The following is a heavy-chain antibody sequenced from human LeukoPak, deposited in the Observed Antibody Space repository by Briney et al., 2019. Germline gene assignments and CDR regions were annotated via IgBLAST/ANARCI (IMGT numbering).Heavy chain of an antibody. J-gene: IGHJ1*01. CDR3: ARDMEGYTYGSNAEYFQH. CDR1: GYTFTSYG. V-gene: IGHV1-18*01. D-gene: IGHD4/OR15-4a*01. CDR2: INPYNGNT. Sequence: ASVKVSCKASGYTFTSYGFSWVRQAPGQGLEWMGWINPYNGNTNYAQKLQGRVTVTTDTSTSTAYMELRSLRSDDTAVYYCARDMEGYTYGSNAEYFQHWGQGTLVTVSS.